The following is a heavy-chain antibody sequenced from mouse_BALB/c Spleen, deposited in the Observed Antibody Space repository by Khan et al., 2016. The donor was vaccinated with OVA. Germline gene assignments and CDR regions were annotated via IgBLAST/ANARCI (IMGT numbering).Heavy chain of an antibody. Sequence: QVQLKQSGPELVKPGASVKMSCKASGYTFTDYVMNWVKQRNGQGLEWIGQIYPGSGSTFYNEKFKGKATLTADRSSSTAYMQLSNLTSEDSAVYFIARAGWDVFDYWAQGTLVTVSA. J-gene: IGHJ3*01. CDR2: IYPGSGST. D-gene: IGHD4-1*01. CDR3: ARAGWDVFDY. V-gene: IGHV1-77*01. CDR1: GYTFTDYV.